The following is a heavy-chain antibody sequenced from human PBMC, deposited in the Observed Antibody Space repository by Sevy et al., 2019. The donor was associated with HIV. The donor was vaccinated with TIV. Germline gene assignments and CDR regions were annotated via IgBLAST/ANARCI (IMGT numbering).Heavy chain of an antibody. CDR2: IKSKSDGETT. CDR1: GFTFSNAW. CDR3: TTGPDYGGNFGY. D-gene: IGHD4-17*01. V-gene: IGHV3-15*01. Sequence: GGSLRLSCAASGFTFSNAWMSWVRQAPGKGLEWVGRIKSKSDGETTDYAEPVKGRFSISRDDSKNTLYLQMNSLKTDDTAVYYCTTGPDYGGNFGYWGQGTLVTVSS. J-gene: IGHJ4*02.